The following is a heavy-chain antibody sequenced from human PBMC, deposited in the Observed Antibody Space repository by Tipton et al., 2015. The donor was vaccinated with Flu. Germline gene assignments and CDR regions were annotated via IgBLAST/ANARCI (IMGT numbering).Heavy chain of an antibody. CDR1: GGSISSYY. Sequence: TLSLTCTVSGGSISSYYWSWIRQPPGKGLEWIGYIYYSGSTNYNPSLKSRVTISVDTSKNQFSLKLSSVTAADTAVYYCARDRSGRYFDWPRGRRYDAFDIWGQGTMVTVSS. J-gene: IGHJ3*02. D-gene: IGHD3-9*01. V-gene: IGHV4-59*01. CDR2: IYYSGST. CDR3: ARDRSGRYFDWPRGRRYDAFDI.